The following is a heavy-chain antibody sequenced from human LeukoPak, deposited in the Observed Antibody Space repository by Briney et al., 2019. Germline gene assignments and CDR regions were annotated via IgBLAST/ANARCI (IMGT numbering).Heavy chain of an antibody. V-gene: IGHV3-23*01. CDR1: GFSFYKFA. J-gene: IGHJ4*02. CDR2: TSASGADT. CDR3: AKIQPPRGGRSGWYETNDY. D-gene: IGHD6-19*01. Sequence: GSLLLSCAASGFSFYKFAMSWVRPAPGKGLEWVSSTSASGADTYYVNSVKGRFTMSRDNSKSTLYLQMNGLRGEDSAVYYCAKIQPPRGGRSGWYETNDYWGQGTPVTVSS.